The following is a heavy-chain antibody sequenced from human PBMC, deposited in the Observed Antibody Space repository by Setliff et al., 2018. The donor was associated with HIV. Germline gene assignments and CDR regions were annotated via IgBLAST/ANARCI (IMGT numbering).Heavy chain of an antibody. CDR1: GPYSISSGFY. Sequence: SETLSLTCAVSGPYSISSGFYWGWIRQPPGKGLEWIGNIYHSGNTYYNPSLKSRVTISVDTSKNQFSLKLRSVTAADTTVYYCARTRTIAVAGPPPEWYFDLWGRGTLVTVSS. J-gene: IGHJ2*01. D-gene: IGHD6-19*01. CDR2: IYHSGNT. CDR3: ARTRTIAVAGPPPEWYFDL. V-gene: IGHV4-38-2*01.